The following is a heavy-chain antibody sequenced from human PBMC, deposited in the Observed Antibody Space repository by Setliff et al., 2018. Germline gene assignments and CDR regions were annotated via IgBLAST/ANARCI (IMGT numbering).Heavy chain of an antibody. CDR1: GYTFITYG. J-gene: IGHJ5*02. CDR2: ISAYNGNT. CDR3: ARDPFRNYDTAPVWFDP. D-gene: IGHD3-22*01. V-gene: IGHV1-18*01. Sequence: ASVKVSCKASGYTFITYGVNWVRQAPGQGLEWMGWISAYNGNTNYAQNLQDRVTMTTDTSTSTAYMELRSLRSDDTAVYYCARDPFRNYDTAPVWFDPWGQGTLVTVSS.